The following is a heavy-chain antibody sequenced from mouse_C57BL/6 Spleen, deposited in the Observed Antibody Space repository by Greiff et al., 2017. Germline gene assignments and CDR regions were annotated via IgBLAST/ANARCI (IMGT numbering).Heavy chain of an antibody. CDR1: GYSITSGYD. J-gene: IGHJ3*01. Sequence: VQLKQSGPGMVKPSQSLSLTCTVTGYSITSGYDWHWIRHFPGNKLEWMGYISYSGSTNYNPSLKSRISITHDTSKNHFFLKLNSVTTEDTATYYCARDRGDAPFAYWGQGTLVTVSA. CDR3: ARDRGDAPFAY. V-gene: IGHV3-1*01. CDR2: ISYSGST. D-gene: IGHD2-13*01.